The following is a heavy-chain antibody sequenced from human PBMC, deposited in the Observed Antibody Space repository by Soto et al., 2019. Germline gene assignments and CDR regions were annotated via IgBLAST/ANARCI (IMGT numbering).Heavy chain of an antibody. CDR3: AISSGRGRGC. CDR1: GFIFSSYA. CDR2: ISGSGGST. J-gene: IGHJ4*02. D-gene: IGHD3-10*01. Sequence: PAGSLRLSCAASGFIFSSYAMSWVRQAPGEGLEWVSAISGSGGSTYYADSVKGRFTISRDNSKRTLFLQMNSLRAEDTAIYYSAISSGRGRGCWGQGSWVTVSP. V-gene: IGHV3-23*01.